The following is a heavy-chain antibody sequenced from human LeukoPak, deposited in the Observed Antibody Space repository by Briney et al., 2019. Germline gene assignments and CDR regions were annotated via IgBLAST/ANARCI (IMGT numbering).Heavy chain of an antibody. CDR1: GFIFSNYA. J-gene: IGHJ4*01. D-gene: IGHD3-9*01. CDR2: YGGRDAGT. CDR3: AKWGDYGILTGYYDSDY. Sequence: PGASLRLSCAASGFIFSNYAMSWVRQPPGRGLGGVSSYGGRDAGTYYAGCMKGRFTASRDEPKNTLYLQMNTLRVEDTAVYYCAKWGDYGILTGYYDSDYWGHGTLVTVSS. V-gene: IGHV3-23*01.